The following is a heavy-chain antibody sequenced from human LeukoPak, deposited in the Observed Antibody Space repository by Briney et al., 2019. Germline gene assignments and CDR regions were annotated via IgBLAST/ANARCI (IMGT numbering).Heavy chain of an antibody. D-gene: IGHD6-25*01. CDR1: GDSFSSGFYY. V-gene: IGHV4-39*07. J-gene: IGHJ5*02. Sequence: SSETLSLTCTVSGDSFSSGFYYWGWIRQPPGKGPEWIGIIYYSGSTYYNPSLKTRVTFSVDTSKNQLSLKLSSVTAADTAVYYCATQKYQRPNSFDPWGQGTLVTVSS. CDR2: IYYSGST. CDR3: ATQKYQRPNSFDP.